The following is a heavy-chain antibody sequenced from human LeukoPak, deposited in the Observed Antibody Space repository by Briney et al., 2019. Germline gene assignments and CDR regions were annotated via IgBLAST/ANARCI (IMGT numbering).Heavy chain of an antibody. CDR1: GGSISSYY. CDR2: IYYSGGT. D-gene: IGHD3-22*01. V-gene: IGHV4-59*12. Sequence: PSETLSLTCTVSGGSISSYYWSWIRQPPGKGLEWIGYIYYSGGTNYNPSLKSRVTMSVDTSKNQFSLKLNSATAADTAVYYCARDGGVTMIVVVTFWGYFQHWGQGTLVTVSS. CDR3: ARDGGVTMIVVVTFWGYFQH. J-gene: IGHJ1*01.